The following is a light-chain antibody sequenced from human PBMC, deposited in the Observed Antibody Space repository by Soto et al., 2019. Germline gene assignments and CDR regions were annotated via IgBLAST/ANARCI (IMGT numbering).Light chain of an antibody. CDR2: GAS. V-gene: IGKV3-20*01. CDR3: QQYGSSPPMYT. CDR1: QSVSSSY. J-gene: IGKJ2*01. Sequence: EIVLTQSPGTVSLSPGERATLSCRASQSVSSSYLAWYQQKPGQAPRLLIYGASSRATGIPDRFSGSGSGTDFTLTISRLEPEDFAVYYCQQYGSSPPMYTFGQGTK.